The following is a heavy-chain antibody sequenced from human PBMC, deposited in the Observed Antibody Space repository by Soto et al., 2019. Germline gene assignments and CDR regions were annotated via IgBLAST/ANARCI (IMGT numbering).Heavy chain of an antibody. CDR2: ISSSSSYI. J-gene: IGHJ3*02. CDR1: GFTFSSYS. Sequence: GGSLRLSCAASGFTFSSYSMNWVRQAPGKGLEWVSSISSSSSYIYYADAVKGRFTISRENAKNSLYLQMNSLRAEDTDVYYCARVRHTRGNRIELWLPPDAFDIWGQGTMVTVSS. CDR3: ARVRHTRGNRIELWLPPDAFDI. D-gene: IGHD5-18*01. V-gene: IGHV3-21*01.